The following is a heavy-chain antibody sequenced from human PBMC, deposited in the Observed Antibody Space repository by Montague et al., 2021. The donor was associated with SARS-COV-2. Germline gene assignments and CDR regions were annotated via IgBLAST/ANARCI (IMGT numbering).Heavy chain of an antibody. Sequence: SETLSLTCAVSGGSTNTNNWWTWVRQPPGEGLEWIGQIFHSGITXYNPSLESRVTISVDKSKNQFSLRLSSVTAADTAVYYCARGRLVGDSSSWYYFDYWGQGTLVAVSS. CDR1: GGSTNTNNW. D-gene: IGHD6-13*01. CDR2: IFHSGIT. V-gene: IGHV4-4*02. J-gene: IGHJ4*02. CDR3: ARGRLVGDSSSWYYFDY.